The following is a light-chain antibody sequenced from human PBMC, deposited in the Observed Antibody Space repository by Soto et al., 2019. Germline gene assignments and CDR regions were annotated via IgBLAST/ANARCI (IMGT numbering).Light chain of an antibody. CDR3: QHYDHVQVT. Sequence: RMTQSPSYLSASVGDRVSIXCQASQKMDNHFIWYQQKPGKAPNLLIYAASSLKKGGPSRFSGSGSGTDFTCTINGLQPEDFATYYRQHYDHVQVTFGQGTRLEIK. CDR2: AAS. J-gene: IGKJ5*01. CDR1: QKMDNH. V-gene: IGKV1-33*01.